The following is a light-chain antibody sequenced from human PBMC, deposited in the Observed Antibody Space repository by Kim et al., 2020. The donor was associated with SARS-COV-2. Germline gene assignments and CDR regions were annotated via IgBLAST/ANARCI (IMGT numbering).Light chain of an antibody. V-gene: IGLV2-11*01. CDR1: TSDVGGYNF. CDR3: CSYTRSSSRV. J-gene: IGLJ3*02. CDR2: DVT. Sequence: GQSIPISCTGTTSDVGGYNFVSWFQVSPGKAPRLLIYDVTQRPSGVPDRFSGSKSGNTASLTISGLQADDEAEYFCCSYTRSSSRVFGEGTQVTVL.